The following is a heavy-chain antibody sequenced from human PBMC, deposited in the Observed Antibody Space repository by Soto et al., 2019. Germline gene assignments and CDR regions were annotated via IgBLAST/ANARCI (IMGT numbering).Heavy chain of an antibody. J-gene: IGHJ3*02. CDR2: ISWNSGSI. V-gene: IGHV3-9*01. CDR3: AKDVRYFDAFDI. D-gene: IGHD3-9*01. Sequence: GGSLRLSCAASGFTFDDYAMHWVRQAPGKGLEWVSGISWNSGSIGYADSVKGRFTISRDNAKNSPYLQMNSLRAEDTALYYCAKDVRYFDAFDIWGQGTMVTVSS. CDR1: GFTFDDYA.